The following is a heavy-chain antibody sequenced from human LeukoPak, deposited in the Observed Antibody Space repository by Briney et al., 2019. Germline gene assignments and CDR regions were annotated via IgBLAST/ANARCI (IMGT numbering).Heavy chain of an antibody. CDR1: GGSISSSNYY. J-gene: IGHJ4*02. D-gene: IGHD3-10*01. V-gene: IGHV4-61*01. CDR3: AKTISGLLWLGEYFYFDY. CDR2: IYYSGST. Sequence: SETLSPTCTVSGGSISSSNYYWSWIRQPPGKGLEWIGYIYYSGSTNYKPSVKSRVTISVDTSKNQFSLKLSSVTAADTAVYYCAKTISGLLWLGEYFYFDYWGRGTLVTVSS.